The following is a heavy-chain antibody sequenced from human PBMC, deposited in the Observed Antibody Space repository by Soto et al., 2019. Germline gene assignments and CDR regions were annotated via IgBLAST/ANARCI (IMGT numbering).Heavy chain of an antibody. D-gene: IGHD2-2*01. CDR3: ARQTPPSYPGDSVIVAEDRGGMDV. J-gene: IGHJ6*02. CDR2: IYPGDSDT. CDR1: GYTFTKYW. V-gene: IGHV5-51*01. Sequence: VEYLNISCRGSGYTFTKYWNGWVLHMPGKGPQLMGIIYPGDSDTKYSPSFQGHVTISADKSISTAYVQWSSLKASDTAMYYCARQTPPSYPGDSVIVAEDRGGMDVWGQGSTVTVSS.